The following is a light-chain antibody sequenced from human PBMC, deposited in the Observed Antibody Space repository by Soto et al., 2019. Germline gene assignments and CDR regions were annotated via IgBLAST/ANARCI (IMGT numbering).Light chain of an antibody. CDR1: RRVSSSF. Sequence: EIVLTQSPDTLSLSPGERATLSCGASRRVSSSFLAWVQQRPGQSPRLIIFGSSTRATGIPDRFSGSGSETEFPLTISRLEDEDFAMYYCQQYASLPWTFDEGTKVEIK. CDR3: QQYASLPWT. V-gene: IGKV3-20*01. J-gene: IGKJ1*01. CDR2: GSS.